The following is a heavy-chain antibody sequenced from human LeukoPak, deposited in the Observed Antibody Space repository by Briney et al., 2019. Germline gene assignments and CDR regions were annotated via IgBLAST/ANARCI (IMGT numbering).Heavy chain of an antibody. J-gene: IGHJ4*02. CDR1: GYTFTDYY. CDR2: INPNSGGT. Sequence: ASVKVSCKASGYTFTDYYMHWVRQAPGQGLEWMGWINPNSGGTNYAQKFQGRVTMTRDTSISTAYMELSRLRSDDTAVYYCARGGYSYGTAYYFDYWGQGTLVTVSS. CDR3: ARGGYSYGTAYYFDY. V-gene: IGHV1-2*02. D-gene: IGHD5-18*01.